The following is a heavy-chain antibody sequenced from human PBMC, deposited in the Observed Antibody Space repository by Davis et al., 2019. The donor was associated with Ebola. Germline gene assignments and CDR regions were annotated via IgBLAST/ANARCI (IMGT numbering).Heavy chain of an antibody. J-gene: IGHJ6*04. V-gene: IGHV3-48*04. Sequence: GGSLRLSCVASGFTFSTYSMSWVRQAPGKGLEWVSAISGSGGSTYYADSVKGRFTSSRDNAKNSVYLQMNSLRAEDTAVYYCARDWAGLDVWGKGTTVTVSS. CDR3: ARDWAGLDV. D-gene: IGHD3-16*01. CDR1: GFTFSTYS. CDR2: ISGSGGST.